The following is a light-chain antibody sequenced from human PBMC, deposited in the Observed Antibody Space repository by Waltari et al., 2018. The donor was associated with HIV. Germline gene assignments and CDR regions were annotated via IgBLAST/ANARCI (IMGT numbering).Light chain of an antibody. J-gene: IGLJ2*01. V-gene: IGLV1-47*01. Sequence: QSVRTQPPSASGTPGQRVTISCSGSSSNIGSYYVYWYQQLPGTAPKLLIYSNNQRPSGVPDRFSGSKSGTSASLAISGLRSEDEADYYCAAWTDSLSGVVFGGGTKLSVL. CDR3: AAWTDSLSGVV. CDR2: SNN. CDR1: SSNIGSYY.